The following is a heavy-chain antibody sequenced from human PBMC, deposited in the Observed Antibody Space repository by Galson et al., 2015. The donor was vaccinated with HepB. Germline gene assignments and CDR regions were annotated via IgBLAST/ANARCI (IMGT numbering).Heavy chain of an antibody. CDR2: IIPIFGTG. D-gene: IGHD4-17*01. V-gene: IGHV1-69*06. CDR1: GGTFSSYA. Sequence: SVKVSCKASGGTFSSYAISWVRQAPGQGLEWMGGIIPIFGTGNYAQRFQGRVPITADKSTSTAYMELSSLRSEDTAVYYCARDRTTVRSFDYWGQGTLVTVSS. CDR3: ARDRTTVRSFDY. J-gene: IGHJ4*02.